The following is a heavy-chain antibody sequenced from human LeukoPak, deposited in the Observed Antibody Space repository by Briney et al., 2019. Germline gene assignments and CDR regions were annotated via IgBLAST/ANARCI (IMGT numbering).Heavy chain of an antibody. CDR1: GFTFSSYW. D-gene: IGHD6-6*01. J-gene: IGHJ4*02. Sequence: PGRSLRLSCAASGFTFSSYWMIWVRQAPGKGLEWVANINQDGSARYSVDSVKGRFTISRDNAKNSLYLQMNSLRAEDTAVYYCARNRGSSSSEALDYWGQGTLVTVSS. CDR2: INQDGSAR. V-gene: IGHV3-7*01. CDR3: ARNRGSSSSEALDY.